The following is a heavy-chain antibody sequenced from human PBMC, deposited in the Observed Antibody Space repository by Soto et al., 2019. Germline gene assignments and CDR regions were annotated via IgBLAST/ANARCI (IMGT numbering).Heavy chain of an antibody. Sequence: PSLMNRYQTSVDTVNSVDISWGRQAPGQGLEWMGWISAYNGNTNYAQKLQGRVTMTTDTSTSTGYMELRRLRSDDTAVYYWARDPLGRWFDPWGQGTLVT. CDR1: VDTVNSVD. J-gene: IGHJ5*02. CDR2: ISAYNGNT. D-gene: IGHD1-26*01. V-gene: IGHV1-18*01. CDR3: ARDPLGRWFDP.